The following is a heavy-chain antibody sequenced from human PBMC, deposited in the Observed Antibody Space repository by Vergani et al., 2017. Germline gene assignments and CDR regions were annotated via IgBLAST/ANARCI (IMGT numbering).Heavy chain of an antibody. CDR1: GGSFSDSSHF. D-gene: IGHD3-22*01. J-gene: IGHJ4*02. CDR3: ARLGSHDRRGYSMDS. CDR2: VYYIGSA. V-gene: IGHV4-39*01. Sequence: QESGPGLVKPSETLSLTCSISGGSFSDSSHFWGWIRQPPGKGLEWIGSVYYIGSAYYNPSLESRVSISAETSKKQFSLNLRSVTAADTAVYYCARLGSHDRRGYSMDSWGQGSLVTVSS.